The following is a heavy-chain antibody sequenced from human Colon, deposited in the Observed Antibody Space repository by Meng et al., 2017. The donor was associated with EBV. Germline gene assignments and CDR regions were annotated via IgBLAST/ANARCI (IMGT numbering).Heavy chain of an antibody. J-gene: IGHJ4*02. Sequence: VLIQQWGAGLFKPSETLSLTCAVSGGSFSGYYWSWIRQAPGKGLEWIGEINHSGSTKFNPSLESRVSISVDTSENQVSLKLTSVTAADTAVYYCARRTTVNLRSFDSWGQGTLVTVSS. CDR2: INHSGST. CDR1: GGSFSGYY. CDR3: ARRTTVNLRSFDS. D-gene: IGHD4-17*01. V-gene: IGHV4-34*01.